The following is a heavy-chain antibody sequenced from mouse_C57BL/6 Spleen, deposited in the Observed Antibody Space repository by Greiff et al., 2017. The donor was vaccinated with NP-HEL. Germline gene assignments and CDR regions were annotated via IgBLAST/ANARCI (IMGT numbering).Heavy chain of an antibody. D-gene: IGHD1-1*01. CDR1: GYAFSSYW. Sequence: VQLQQSGAELVKPGASVKISCKASGYAFSSYWMNWVKQRPGKGLEWIGQIYPGDGDTNYIGKFKGKATLTADKSSSTAYMQLSSLTSEDSAVYFCARNYYGSRGFAYWGQGTLVTVSA. CDR2: IYPGDGDT. V-gene: IGHV1-80*01. CDR3: ARNYYGSRGFAY. J-gene: IGHJ3*01.